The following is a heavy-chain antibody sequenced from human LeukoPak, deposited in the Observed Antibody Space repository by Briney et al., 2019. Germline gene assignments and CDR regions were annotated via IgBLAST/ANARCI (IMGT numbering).Heavy chain of an antibody. D-gene: IGHD6-19*01. V-gene: IGHV4-4*07. CDR3: AVGWDQNVHFDY. CDR1: GGSISSYY. J-gene: IGHJ4*02. CDR2: IDTSGNT. Sequence: SETLSLTCTVSGGSISSYYWSWIRQPAGKGLEWIGRIDTSGNTNYNPSLKSRVTMSLDTSKNQFSLEVMSVTAADTAVYYCAVGWDQNVHFDYWGQGTLVTVSS.